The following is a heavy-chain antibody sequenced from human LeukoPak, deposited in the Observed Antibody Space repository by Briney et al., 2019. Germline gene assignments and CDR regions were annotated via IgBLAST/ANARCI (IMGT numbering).Heavy chain of an antibody. Sequence: PGGSLRLSCAASGFTFNIFNMNWVRQAPGKGVEWVSSITSGGDYIYYADSVKGRFTTSRDNAKNSLSLQLNSLRVEDTAVYFCARDHDWAFDYWGQGTLVTVSS. V-gene: IGHV3-21*01. J-gene: IGHJ4*02. CDR3: ARDHDWAFDY. D-gene: IGHD3-9*01. CDR1: GFTFNIFN. CDR2: ITSGGDYI.